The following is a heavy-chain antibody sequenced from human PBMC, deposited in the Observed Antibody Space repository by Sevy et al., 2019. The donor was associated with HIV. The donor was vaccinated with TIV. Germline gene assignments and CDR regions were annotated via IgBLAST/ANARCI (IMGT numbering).Heavy chain of an antibody. CDR1: GYSISSGYY. CDR2: IYHSGST. D-gene: IGHD6-13*01. V-gene: IGHV4-38-2*02. Sequence: SETLSLTCTVSGYSISSGYYWGWIRQPPGKGLEWIGSIYHSGSTYYNPSLKSRVTISVDTSKNQFSLKLSSVTAADTAVYYCVRIKLEPGAAAGTDYYYGMDVWGQGTTVTVSS. J-gene: IGHJ6*02. CDR3: VRIKLEPGAAAGTDYYYGMDV.